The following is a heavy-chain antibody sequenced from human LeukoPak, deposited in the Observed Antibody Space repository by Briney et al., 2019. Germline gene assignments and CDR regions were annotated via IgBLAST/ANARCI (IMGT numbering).Heavy chain of an antibody. Sequence: ASVKVSCKASGYTFTGYYMHWVRQAPGQGLEWMGWINPNSGGTNYAQKFQGRVTMTRDTSISTAYMELSRLRSDDTAVYYCARAPILVDCSSTSCPDRNRPRRKNWFDPWGQGTLVTVSS. J-gene: IGHJ5*02. CDR1: GYTFTGYY. V-gene: IGHV1-2*02. CDR3: ARAPILVDCSSTSCPDRNRPRRKNWFDP. D-gene: IGHD2-2*01. CDR2: INPNSGGT.